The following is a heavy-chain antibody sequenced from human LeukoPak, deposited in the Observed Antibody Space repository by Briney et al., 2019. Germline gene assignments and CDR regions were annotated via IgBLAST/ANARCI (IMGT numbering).Heavy chain of an antibody. Sequence: GGSLRLSCAASGFTFSSYDMHWVRQATGKGLEWVSAIGTAGDTFYPGSVKGRFTISRENAKNSLYLQMNSLRAGDTAVYYCARGLRWLPFDYWGQGTLVAVSS. J-gene: IGHJ4*02. D-gene: IGHD5-24*01. CDR3: ARGLRWLPFDY. CDR2: IGTAGDT. V-gene: IGHV3-13*04. CDR1: GFTFSSYD.